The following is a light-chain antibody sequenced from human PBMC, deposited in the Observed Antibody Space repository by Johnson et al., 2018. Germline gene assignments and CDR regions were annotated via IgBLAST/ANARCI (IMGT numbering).Light chain of an antibody. CDR2: ENN. J-gene: IGLJ1*01. CDR3: GTGDSSLSAGNV. CDR1: SSNIGNNY. Sequence: QSVLTQPPSVSAAPGQKVTISCSGSSSNIGNNYVSWYQQLPGTAPKLLIYENNKRPSGIPDRFSGSKSGTSATLGIPGLPTGDEADYYCGTGDSSLSAGNVFGTGTKVTVL. V-gene: IGLV1-51*02.